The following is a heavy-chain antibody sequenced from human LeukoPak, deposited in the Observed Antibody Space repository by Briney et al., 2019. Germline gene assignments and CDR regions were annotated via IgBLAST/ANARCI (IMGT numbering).Heavy chain of an antibody. V-gene: IGHV1-18*01. CDR3: ATDSGWYLYRY. D-gene: IGHD6-19*01. J-gene: IGHJ4*02. Sequence: ASVKVSCKASGYTFTTYGINWVRQAPGQGLEWMGWISVYNGNTNYAQKLQGRVTMTTDTSTSTAYMELSSLRSEDTAVCYCATDSGWYLYRYWGQGTLVTVSS. CDR1: GYTFTTYG. CDR2: ISVYNGNT.